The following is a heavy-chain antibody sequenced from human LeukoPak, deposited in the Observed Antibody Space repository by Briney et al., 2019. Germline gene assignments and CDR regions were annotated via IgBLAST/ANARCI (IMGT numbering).Heavy chain of an antibody. CDR1: GGSFSGYY. V-gene: IGHV4-34*01. Sequence: SETLSLTCAVYGGSFSGYYWSWIRQPPGKGLEWIGEINHSGSTNYNPSLKSRVTISVDTSKNQFSLKLSSVTAADTAVYYCASPKLGYCSGGSCYDRFWFDPWGQGTLVTVS. D-gene: IGHD2-15*01. J-gene: IGHJ5*02. CDR2: INHSGST. CDR3: ASPKLGYCSGGSCYDRFWFDP.